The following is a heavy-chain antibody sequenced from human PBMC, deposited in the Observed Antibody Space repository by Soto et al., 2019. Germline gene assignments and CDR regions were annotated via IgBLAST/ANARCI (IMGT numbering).Heavy chain of an antibody. V-gene: IGHV3-21*01. Sequence: PGGSLRLSCAASGFTFSSYSMNWVRQAPGKGLEWVSSISSSSSYIYYANSVKGRFTISRDNAKNSLYLQMNSLRAEDTAVYYCARRGTGTTYFDYWGQGTLVTVSS. CDR2: ISSSSSYI. CDR3: ARRGTGTTYFDY. J-gene: IGHJ4*02. D-gene: IGHD1-7*01. CDR1: GFTFSSYS.